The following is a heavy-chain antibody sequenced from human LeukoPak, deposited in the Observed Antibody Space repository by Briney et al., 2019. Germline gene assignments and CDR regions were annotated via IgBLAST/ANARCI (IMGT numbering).Heavy chain of an antibody. V-gene: IGHV1-18*01. CDR2: ISAYNGNT. CDR1: GYTFTSYG. Sequence: ASVKVSCKASGYTFTSYGISWVRQAPGQGLEWMGWISAYNGNTNYAQKLQGRVTMTTDTSTSTAYMELRSLRSDDTAVYYCASVRVGAIFFPYWGQGTLVTVSS. J-gene: IGHJ4*02. D-gene: IGHD1-26*01. CDR3: ASVRVGAIFFPY.